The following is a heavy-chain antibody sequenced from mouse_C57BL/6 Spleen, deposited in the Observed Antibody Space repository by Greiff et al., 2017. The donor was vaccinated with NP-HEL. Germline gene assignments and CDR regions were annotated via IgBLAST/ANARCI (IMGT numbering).Heavy chain of an antibody. D-gene: IGHD1-1*01. J-gene: IGHJ1*03. V-gene: IGHV1-63*01. Sequence: QVQLLQSGAELVRPGTSVKMSCKASGYTFTNYWIGWAKQRPGHGLEWIGDIYPGGGYTNYNEKFKGKATLTADKSSSTAYMQFSSLTSEDSAIYDCARGDYYGSSDWYFDVWGTGTTVTVSS. CDR1: GYTFTNYW. CDR2: IYPGGGYT. CDR3: ARGDYYGSSDWYFDV.